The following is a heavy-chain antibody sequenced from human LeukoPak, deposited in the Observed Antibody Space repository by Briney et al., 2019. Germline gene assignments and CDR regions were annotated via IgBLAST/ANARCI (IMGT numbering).Heavy chain of an antibody. D-gene: IGHD6-6*01. CDR1: GLTFSTYS. J-gene: IGHJ4*02. V-gene: IGHV3-48*02. CDR3: AREYSSSSGKALDH. CDR2: ISSSSSTI. Sequence: GGSLRLSCAASGLTFSTYSMNWVRQAPGKGLEWVSYISSSSSTIYYADSVKGRFTISRDNAKNSLHLQMNTLRDEDTAVYYCAREYSSSSGKALDHWGQGTLVTVSS.